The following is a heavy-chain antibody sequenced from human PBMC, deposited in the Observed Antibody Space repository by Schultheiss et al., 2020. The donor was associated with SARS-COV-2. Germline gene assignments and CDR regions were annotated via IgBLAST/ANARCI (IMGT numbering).Heavy chain of an antibody. CDR2: INSDGSST. CDR3: AKDNYYYGMDV. J-gene: IGHJ6*02. Sequence: GGSLRLSCAASGFTFSSYWMHWVRQAPGKGLVWVSRINSDGSSTSYADSVKGRFTISRDNAKNTLYLQMNSLRAEDTAVYYCAKDNYYYGMDVWGQGTTVTVSS. CDR1: GFTFSSYW. V-gene: IGHV3-74*01.